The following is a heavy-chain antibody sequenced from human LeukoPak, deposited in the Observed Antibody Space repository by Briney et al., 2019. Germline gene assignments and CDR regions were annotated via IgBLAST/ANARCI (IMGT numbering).Heavy chain of an antibody. J-gene: IGHJ4*02. V-gene: IGHV3-23*01. CDR1: GFTFSSYA. Sequence: GGSLRLSCAASGFTFSSYAMSWVRQAPGKGLEWVSAIGGSGGSTYYADSVKGRFTISRDNSKNTLYLQMNSLRAEDTAVYYCAGYYYDSSGYYNYFDYWGQGTLVTVSS. CDR2: IGGSGGST. D-gene: IGHD3-22*01. CDR3: AGYYYDSSGYYNYFDY.